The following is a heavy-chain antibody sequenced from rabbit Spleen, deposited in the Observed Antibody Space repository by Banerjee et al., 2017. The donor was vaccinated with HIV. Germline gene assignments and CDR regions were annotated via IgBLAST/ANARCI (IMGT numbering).Heavy chain of an antibody. D-gene: IGHD2-1*01. CDR3: ARGSATMTMVITGYYLTF. CDR1: GFDFSRSG. Sequence: QEQLVESGGGLVQPGGSLKLSCKASGFDFSRSGMSWVRQAPGKGLEWIGYIDPVFGFTYYASWVNGRFSISRENTQNTVSLQMNSLTAADTATYFCARGSATMTMVITGYYLTFWGPGTLVTV. J-gene: IGHJ4*01. CDR2: IDPVFGFT. V-gene: IGHV1S47*01.